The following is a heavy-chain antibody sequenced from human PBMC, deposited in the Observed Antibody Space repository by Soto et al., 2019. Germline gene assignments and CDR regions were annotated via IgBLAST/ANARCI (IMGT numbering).Heavy chain of an antibody. Sequence: GASVKVSCKASGYTFTSYYMHWVRQAPGQGLEWMGIINPSGGSTSYAQKFQGRVTMTRDTSTSTVYMELSSLRSEDTAVYYCARNYDILTGPYYYYGMDVWGQGTTVTVSS. CDR1: GYTFTSYY. J-gene: IGHJ6*02. D-gene: IGHD3-9*01. CDR2: INPSGGST. V-gene: IGHV1-46*01. CDR3: ARNYDILTGPYYYYGMDV.